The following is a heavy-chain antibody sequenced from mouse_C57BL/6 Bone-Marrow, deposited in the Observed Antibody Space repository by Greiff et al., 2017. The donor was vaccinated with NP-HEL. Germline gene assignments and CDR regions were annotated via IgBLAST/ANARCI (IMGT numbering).Heavy chain of an antibody. Sequence: VQLQQSGPELVKPGASVKISCKASGYTFTDYYMNWVKQSHGKSLEWIGDINPNNGGTSYNQKFKGKATLTVDKSSSTAYMELRSLTSENSAVYDSARSGLWYYYYFDYGGQGTTLTVTA. V-gene: IGHV1-26*01. CDR2: INPNNGGT. CDR1: GYTFTDYY. CDR3: ARSGLWYYYYFDY. J-gene: IGHJ2*01. D-gene: IGHD2-1*01.